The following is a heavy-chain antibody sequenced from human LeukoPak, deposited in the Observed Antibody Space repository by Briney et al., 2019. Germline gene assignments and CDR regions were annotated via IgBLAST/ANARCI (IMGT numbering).Heavy chain of an antibody. D-gene: IGHD6-13*01. CDR2: INHSGST. J-gene: IGHJ4*02. CDR3: ASTYSSSWYVGDY. CDR1: GGSISSSSYY. V-gene: IGHV4-39*07. Sequence: SETLSLTCTVSGGSISSSSYYWGWIRQPPGKGLEWIGEINHSGSTNYNPSLKSRVTISVDTSKNQFSLKLSSVTAADTAVYYCASTYSSSWYVGDYWGQGTLVTVSS.